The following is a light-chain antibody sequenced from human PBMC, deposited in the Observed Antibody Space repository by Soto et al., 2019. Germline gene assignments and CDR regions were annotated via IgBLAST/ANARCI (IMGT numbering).Light chain of an antibody. CDR2: TTS. V-gene: IGKV1-39*01. Sequence: DMQTTQSPSSLSASVGDRVSITCRASQSIDKYLNWYQEKPGKAPKLLIYTTSTLQSEVPSRFSGSGSETDFTLTISSVQPEDFATYRCQQANSFPITFGQGTKVDI. J-gene: IGKJ1*01. CDR1: QSIDKY. CDR3: QQANSFPIT.